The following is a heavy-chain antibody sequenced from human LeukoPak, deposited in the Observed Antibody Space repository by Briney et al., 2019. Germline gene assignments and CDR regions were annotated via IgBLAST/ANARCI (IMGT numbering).Heavy chain of an antibody. V-gene: IGHV3-23*01. J-gene: IGHJ4*02. CDR3: AKAGSNSYIDFDS. CDR2: ISAGGGSR. CDR1: GFTPSSYA. D-gene: IGHD6-13*01. Sequence: GGSLRLSCAASGFTPSSYAMSWVRQAPGKGLEWVSGISAGGGSRYHADSAEGRFTVSRDNSKNTLFLQMNSLRAEDTAVYYCAKAGSNSYIDFDSWGQGTLVTVSS.